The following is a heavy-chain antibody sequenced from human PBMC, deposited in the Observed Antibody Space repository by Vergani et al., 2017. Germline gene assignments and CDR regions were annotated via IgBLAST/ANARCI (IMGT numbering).Heavy chain of an antibody. V-gene: IGHV3-33*01. CDR1: GFTFHQYG. D-gene: IGHD1-14*01. Sequence: QVQLVESGGGVVQPGRSLRLSCAASGFTFHQYGMHWVRQAPGKGLEWVAVTWYDGNNKQYADSVKGRFTISRDNSKSTMYLQMNSLRDEDTGVYYCARDLRFLYNRFDPWGQGTLVTVSS. J-gene: IGHJ5*02. CDR3: ARDLRFLYNRFDP. CDR2: TWYDGNNK.